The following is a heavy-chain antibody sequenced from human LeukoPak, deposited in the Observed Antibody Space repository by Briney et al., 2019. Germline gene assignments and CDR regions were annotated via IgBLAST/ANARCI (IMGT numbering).Heavy chain of an antibody. Sequence: GGSLRLSCAASGFTFSTYGMHWVRQAPGKGLEWVSFIRYGGSYKYYADSVKGRFTISRDNSKYTLYLQMNSLRAEDTAVYYCAKDSLRKTIVGTTTRGVNDYWGQGTLVTVSS. CDR2: IRYGGSYK. CDR1: GFTFSTYG. J-gene: IGHJ4*02. D-gene: IGHD1-26*01. V-gene: IGHV3-30*02. CDR3: AKDSLRKTIVGTTTRGVNDY.